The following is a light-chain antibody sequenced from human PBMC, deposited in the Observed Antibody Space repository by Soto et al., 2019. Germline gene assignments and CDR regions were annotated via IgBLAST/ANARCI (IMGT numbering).Light chain of an antibody. J-gene: IGLJ1*01. CDR3: AAWDDSLNAYV. Sequence: QSLLTQPPSASGTPGQRVTISCSGSSSNIGSNTVNWYQQLPGTAPNLLIYSNNQRPSGVPDRFSGSKSGTSASLAISGLQSEDEADYYCAAWDDSLNAYVFGTGTKVTVL. CDR2: SNN. V-gene: IGLV1-44*01. CDR1: SSNIGSNT.